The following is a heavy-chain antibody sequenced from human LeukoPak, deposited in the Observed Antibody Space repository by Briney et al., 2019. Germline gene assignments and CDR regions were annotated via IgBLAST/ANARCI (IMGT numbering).Heavy chain of an antibody. V-gene: IGHV4-59*01. CDR2: IYYSGST. CDR3: ARGHDYDILTGYYYYYMDV. CDR1: GGSISSYY. D-gene: IGHD3-9*01. Sequence: PSETLSLTCTVSGGSISSYYWSWIRQPPGKGLEWIGYIYYSGSTNYNPSLKSRVTISVDTSKNQFSLKLSSVTAADTAVYYCARGHDYDILTGYYYYYMDVWGKGTTVTISS. J-gene: IGHJ6*03.